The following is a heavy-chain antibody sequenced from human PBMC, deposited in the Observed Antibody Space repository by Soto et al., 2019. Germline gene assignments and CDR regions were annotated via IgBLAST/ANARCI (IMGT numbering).Heavy chain of an antibody. D-gene: IGHD3-22*01. CDR1: GFTFSDYY. J-gene: IGHJ4*02. CDR2: ISSSSRYT. Sequence: QVQLVESGGGSVKPGGSLRLSCAASGFTFSDYYMSWIRQAPGKGLEWVSYISSSSRYTNYADSVKGRFTISRDKAKSSLYLQMNSLRAEDTAVYYCARAHYYDSSGYPLGYWGQGTLVTVSS. CDR3: ARAHYYDSSGYPLGY. V-gene: IGHV3-11*06.